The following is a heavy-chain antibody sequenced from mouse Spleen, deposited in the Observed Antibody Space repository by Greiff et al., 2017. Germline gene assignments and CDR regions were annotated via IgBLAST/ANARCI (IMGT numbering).Heavy chain of an antibody. CDR2: ISYDGSN. CDR3: ARAGWLLPDY. V-gene: IGHV3-6*01. J-gene: IGHJ2*01. D-gene: IGHD2-3*01. CDR1: GYSITSGYY. Sequence: VQLKESGPGLVKPSQSLSLTCSVTGYSITSGYYWKWIRQPAGNKEEWMGNISYDGSNKYNPSLKNRTPITRDTSKNQLFLKLNSVTTEDTATYCCARAGWLLPDYWGQGTTLTVSS.